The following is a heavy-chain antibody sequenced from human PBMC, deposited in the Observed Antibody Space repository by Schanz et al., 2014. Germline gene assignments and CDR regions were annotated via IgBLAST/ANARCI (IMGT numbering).Heavy chain of an antibody. CDR3: ARDKGGYYPFDY. CDR2: INQDGSDK. D-gene: IGHD3-22*01. Sequence: EVQLVESGGGLLQPGGSLRLSCAASGFTFGTFVMSWVRQAPWPGLEWVANINQDGSDKSYVDSVKGRFTISRDNAKNSLYLQMNSLRAEDTAVYYCARDKGGYYPFDYWGQGSLVTVSS. V-gene: IGHV3-7*01. CDR1: GFTFGTFV. J-gene: IGHJ4*02.